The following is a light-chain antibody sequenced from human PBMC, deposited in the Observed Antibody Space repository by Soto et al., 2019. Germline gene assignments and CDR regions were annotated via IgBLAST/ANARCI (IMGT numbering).Light chain of an antibody. Sequence: QSALTQPASVSGSPGQSITISCTGTSSDVGGYKYVSWYQQHPGKAPKLMICDVSDRPSGISNRFSGSKSGNTASLTIYGLQAEDEADYYFSSYTTSSTYVFGTGTKLTVL. J-gene: IGLJ1*01. CDR2: DVS. CDR3: SSYTTSSTYV. V-gene: IGLV2-14*01. CDR1: SSDVGGYKY.